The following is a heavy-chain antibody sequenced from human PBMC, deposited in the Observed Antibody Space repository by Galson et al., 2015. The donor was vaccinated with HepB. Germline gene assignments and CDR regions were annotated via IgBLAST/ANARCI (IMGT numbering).Heavy chain of an antibody. CDR2: ISWDTGHI. CDR3: AKGRLISMILAGAFDI. J-gene: IGHJ3*02. D-gene: IGHD3-22*01. CDR1: GFTFDDYA. V-gene: IGHV3-9*01. Sequence: SLRLSCAASGFTFDDYAMHWVRQAPGKGLEWVAGISWDTGHIGYADSVKGRFTISRVNARNSLYLQMNSLRTEDTALYFCAKGRLISMILAGAFDIWGQGTMVTVSS.